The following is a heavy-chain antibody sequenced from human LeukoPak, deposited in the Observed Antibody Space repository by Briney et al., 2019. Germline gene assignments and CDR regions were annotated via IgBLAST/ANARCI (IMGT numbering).Heavy chain of an antibody. J-gene: IGHJ3*02. V-gene: IGHV3-30*18. CDR1: GFTFSSYG. CDR3: AKGSWNDDAFDI. Sequence: GGSLRLSCAASGFTFSSYGMHWVRQAPGKGLEWVAVISYDGSDKYYADSVKGRFTISRDNSKNTLYLQMNSLRAEDTAVYYCAKGSWNDDAFDIWGQGTMVTVSS. D-gene: IGHD1-1*01. CDR2: ISYDGSDK.